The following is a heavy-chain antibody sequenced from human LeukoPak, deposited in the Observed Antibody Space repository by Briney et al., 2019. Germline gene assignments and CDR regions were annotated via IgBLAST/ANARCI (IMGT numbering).Heavy chain of an antibody. CDR3: ARDRGISRDLFDY. D-gene: IGHD6-13*01. V-gene: IGHV1-2*02. J-gene: IGHJ4*02. Sequence: ASVTVSCKASGYTFTGYYMHWVRQAPGQGREWMGWINPNSGGTNYAQKFQGRVTMTRDTSISTAYMELSRLRSDDTAVYYCARDRGISRDLFDYWGQGTLVTVSS. CDR1: GYTFTGYY. CDR2: INPNSGGT.